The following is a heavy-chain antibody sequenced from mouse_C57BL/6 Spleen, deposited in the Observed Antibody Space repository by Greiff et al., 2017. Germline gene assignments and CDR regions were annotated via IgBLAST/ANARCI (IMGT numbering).Heavy chain of an antibody. D-gene: IGHD1-1*01. Sequence: QVQLQPGAELVKPGASVKVSCKASGYTFTSYWMHWVKQRPGQGLEWIGRIHPSDSDTNYNQKFKGKATLTVDKSSSTDYMQLSSLPSEDSAVYYCAILSSSYAMDYWGQGTSVTVSS. CDR1: GYTFTSYW. CDR2: IHPSDSDT. V-gene: IGHV1-74*01. J-gene: IGHJ4*01. CDR3: AILSSSYAMDY.